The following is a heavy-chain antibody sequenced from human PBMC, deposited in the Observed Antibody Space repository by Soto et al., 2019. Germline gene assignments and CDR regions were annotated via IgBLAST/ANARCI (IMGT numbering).Heavy chain of an antibody. V-gene: IGHV3-48*01. J-gene: IGHJ3*02. D-gene: IGHD5-12*01. CDR1: GFTFSSYS. CDR2: ISSSSSTI. Sequence: GGSLRLSCAASGFTFSSYSMNWVRQAPGKGLEWVSYISSSSSTIYYADSVKGRFTISRDNAKNSLYLQMNSLRAEDTAVYYCARGFYWLRSPDAFDIWGQGTMVTVSS. CDR3: ARGFYWLRSPDAFDI.